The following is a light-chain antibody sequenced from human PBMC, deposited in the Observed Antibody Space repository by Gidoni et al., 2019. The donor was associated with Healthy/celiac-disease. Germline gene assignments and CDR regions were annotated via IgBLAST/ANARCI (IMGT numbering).Light chain of an antibody. Sequence: LTQPASVSGSPGQSITISCTGTSSDVGGYNYVSWYQHHPGRAPKLMIYDVSNRPSGVSNRFSGSKSGNTASLTISGLQAEDEADYYCSSYTSSSTLEVFGGGTKLTVL. CDR3: SSYTSSSTLEV. CDR1: SSDVGGYNY. V-gene: IGLV2-14*03. CDR2: DVS. J-gene: IGLJ2*01.